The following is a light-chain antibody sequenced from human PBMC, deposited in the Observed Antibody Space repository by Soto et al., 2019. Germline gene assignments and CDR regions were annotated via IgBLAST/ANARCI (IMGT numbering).Light chain of an antibody. CDR3: HQYSSSPPLT. Sequence: EFVLTQSPGTLSLSPGERATLSCRASQSVSSSYLAWYQQKPGQAPRILIYGASTRATGIPDKFSGSGSGTDFSLAISRLEPEEVAVYYCHQYSSSPPLTFGGGTKVEIK. V-gene: IGKV3-20*01. CDR1: QSVSSSY. J-gene: IGKJ4*01. CDR2: GAS.